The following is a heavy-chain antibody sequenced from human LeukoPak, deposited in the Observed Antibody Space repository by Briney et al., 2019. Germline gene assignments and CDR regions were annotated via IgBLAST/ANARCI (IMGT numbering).Heavy chain of an antibody. Sequence: ASVKVSCKASGYTFTSYGISWVRQAPGQGLEWMGWISAYNGNTNYAQKLQGRVTMTTDTSTSTAYMELRSLRSDDTAVYYCARGRDYFLYYYYMDVWGKGTTVTVSS. CDR1: GYTFTSYG. J-gene: IGHJ6*03. CDR3: ARGRDYFLYYYYMDV. V-gene: IGHV1-18*01. D-gene: IGHD4/OR15-4a*01. CDR2: ISAYNGNT.